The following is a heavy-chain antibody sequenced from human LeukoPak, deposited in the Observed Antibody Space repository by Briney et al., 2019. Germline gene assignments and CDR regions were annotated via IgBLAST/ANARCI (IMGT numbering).Heavy chain of an antibody. V-gene: IGHV4-59*11. CDR1: GGSISSHY. J-gene: IGHJ4*02. CDR3: ARANAVVPAATYYFDY. CDR2: IYYSGST. D-gene: IGHD2-2*01. Sequence: SETLSLTCTVSGGSISSHYWSWIRQPPGKGLEWIGYIYYSGSTNYNPSLKSRVTISVDTSKNQFSLKLSSVTAADTAVCYCARANAVVPAATYYFDYWGQETLVTVSS.